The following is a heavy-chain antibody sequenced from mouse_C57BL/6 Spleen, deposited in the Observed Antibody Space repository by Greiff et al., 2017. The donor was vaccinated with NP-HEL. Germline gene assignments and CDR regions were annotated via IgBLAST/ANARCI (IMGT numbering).Heavy chain of an antibody. J-gene: IGHJ1*03. CDR2: IYPGSGNT. D-gene: IGHD1-1*01. CDR3: ARNHGSRGYIDV. Sequence: QVQLKESGPELVKPGASVKISCKASGYSFTSYYIHWVKQRPGQGLEWIGWIYPGSGNTKYNEKFKGKATMTADTSSSPAYMQLSSLTSEDTAVYYCARNHGSRGYIDVWGTGTTVTVSS. CDR1: GYSFTSYY. V-gene: IGHV1-66*01.